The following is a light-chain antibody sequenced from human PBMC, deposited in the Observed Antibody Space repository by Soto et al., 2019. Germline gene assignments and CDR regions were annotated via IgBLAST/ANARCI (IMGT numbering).Light chain of an antibody. V-gene: IGKV2-28*01. CDR1: QSLLHSHGYTY. CDR3: MQALHIPLT. CDR2: MGS. J-gene: IGKJ4*01. Sequence: DIVMTQSRVSLPVTPGEPASISCRSSQSLLHSHGYTYLDWYLQKLGQSPQLLIYMGSTRASAVTDRFSGSGSDTDFTLKSSRVEAEDVGVYYCMQALHIPLTFGGGTKVEIK.